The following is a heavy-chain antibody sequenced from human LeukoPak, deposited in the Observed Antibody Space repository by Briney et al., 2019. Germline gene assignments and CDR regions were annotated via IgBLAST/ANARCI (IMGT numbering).Heavy chain of an antibody. V-gene: IGHV3-66*02. D-gene: IGHD3-22*01. Sequence: PGGSLRLSCAASGSTFSSNYMSWVRQAPGKGLEWVSVIYSGGSTYYSDSVTGRFTISKDNSKNTLYLQMNSLRAEDTAVYYCVRGYDHDSSGYQYWGQGALVTVSS. J-gene: IGHJ4*02. CDR1: GSTFSSNY. CDR2: IYSGGST. CDR3: VRGYDHDSSGYQY.